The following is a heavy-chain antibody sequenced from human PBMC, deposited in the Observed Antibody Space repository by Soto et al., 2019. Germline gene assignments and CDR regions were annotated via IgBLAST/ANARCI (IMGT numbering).Heavy chain of an antibody. CDR2: TGNKINTFTT. J-gene: IGHJ6*03. Sequence: EVQLVESGGGLVQPGGSLRLSCAASGFSFSDHYMDWVRQAPGKGLEWVGRTGNKINTFTTEYAASVNGRFTISSDASKKSLYLQMNSLKTEDTAVYYCARGPTDYGDFGRYYFYYYMDVWGRGTTVIVSS. D-gene: IGHD4-17*01. CDR1: GFSFSDHY. CDR3: ARGPTDYGDFGRYYFYYYMDV. V-gene: IGHV3-72*01.